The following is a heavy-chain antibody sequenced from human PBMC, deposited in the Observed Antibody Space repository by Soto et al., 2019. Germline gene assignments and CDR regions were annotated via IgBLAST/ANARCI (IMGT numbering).Heavy chain of an antibody. V-gene: IGHV4-31*03. CDR1: GGSISSGGYY. D-gene: IGHD1-7*01. CDR2: IYYSGST. J-gene: IGHJ5*02. CDR3: ARDFGASGGTNNWCDP. Sequence: QVQLQESGPGLVKPSQTLSLTCTVSGGSISSGGYYWSWIRQHPGKGLEWIGYIYYSGSTYYNPSLESRVTISVDTSTNQGSLKLSSGTAADTAVYYCARDFGASGGTNNWCDPWGQGTLVIVSS.